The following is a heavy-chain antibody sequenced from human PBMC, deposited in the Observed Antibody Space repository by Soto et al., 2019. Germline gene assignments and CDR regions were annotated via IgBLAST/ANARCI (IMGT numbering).Heavy chain of an antibody. CDR2: INPDSGAT. D-gene: IGHD2-8*02. CDR1: GYSFTGYY. V-gene: IGHV1-2*02. J-gene: IGHJ4*02. Sequence: HEHLVQSGAEVKRPGASLKVSCKASGYSFTGYYIHWVRQAPGQGLEWMGWINPDSGATNYAQNFQGRVTLTSATSISTASMDLNSLTSDDTAVYYCARGDYGTGGYPFPYFDYWGQGTLVIVSS. CDR3: ARGDYGTGGYPFPYFDY.